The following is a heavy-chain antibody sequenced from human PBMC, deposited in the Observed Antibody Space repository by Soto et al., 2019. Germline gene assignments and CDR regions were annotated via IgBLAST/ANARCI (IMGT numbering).Heavy chain of an antibody. V-gene: IGHV3-7*01. J-gene: IGHJ4*02. CDR2: IKPDGSEK. D-gene: IGHD6-6*01. CDR1: GFTFSSYW. CDR3: ARDWTSASSGHGIDY. Sequence: GGSLRLSFAASGFTFSSYWMSCVRQAPGKGLEWVANIKPDGSEKYYVDSVEGRFTISRDNARNSLYLQMSSLRAEDTAVYFCARDWTSASSGHGIDYWGQGTLVTVSS.